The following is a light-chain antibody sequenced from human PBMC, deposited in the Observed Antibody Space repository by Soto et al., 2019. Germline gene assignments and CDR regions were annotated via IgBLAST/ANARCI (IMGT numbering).Light chain of an antibody. CDR1: QSLNIY. Sequence: EIVLTQSPATLSLSPGERATLSCRAGQSLNIYLAWYQQKPGQAPRLLIYDASISATGIPARFSGSGSGTDFTLTISSLEPEDFAVYYCQQRYSWPLTFGGGTKVEIK. V-gene: IGKV3-11*01. CDR2: DAS. J-gene: IGKJ4*01. CDR3: QQRYSWPLT.